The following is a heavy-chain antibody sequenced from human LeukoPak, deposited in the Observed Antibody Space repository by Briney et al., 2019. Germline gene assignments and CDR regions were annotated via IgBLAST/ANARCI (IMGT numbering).Heavy chain of an antibody. V-gene: IGHV4-4*02. CDR3: ARVGAAAGRYKLFDY. CDR1: GGSSSCSNG. J-gene: IGHJ4*02. D-gene: IGHD6-13*01. Sequence: SGTLSLNCAVSGGSSSCSNGFIWVRQPPPKRLDWIGSIYHSGSTNYNPSLKSRVTISVDKSKNQFSLKLSSVTAADTAVYYCARVGAAAGRYKLFDYWGQGTLVTVSS. CDR2: IYHSGST.